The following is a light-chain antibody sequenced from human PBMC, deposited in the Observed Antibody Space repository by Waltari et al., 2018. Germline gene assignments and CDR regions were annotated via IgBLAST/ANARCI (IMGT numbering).Light chain of an antibody. Sequence: QSALTQLPSASGSPGQSVTLSCSGTSTDVTTYNYVAWYQHHPGRAPKLLIYEVSKQPSGVPERLSGSKSGSPASLTVSVLQTEDEAVYHCSSYAGRDDLLFGGGTKLTV. V-gene: IGLV2-8*01. CDR1: STDVTTYNY. J-gene: IGLJ2*01. CDR3: SSYAGRDDLL. CDR2: EVS.